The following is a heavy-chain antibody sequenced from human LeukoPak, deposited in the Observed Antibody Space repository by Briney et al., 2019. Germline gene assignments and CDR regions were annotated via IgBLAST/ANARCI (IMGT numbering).Heavy chain of an antibody. V-gene: IGHV4-59*12. CDR1: GGSISSYY. CDR2: IYYSGST. CDR3: ASRVSAVTTSLYFDY. Sequence: SETLSLTCTVSGGSISSYYWSWIRQPPGKGLEWIGYIYYSGSTNYNPSLKSRVTISVDTSKNQFSLKLSSVTAADTAVYYCASRVSAVTTSLYFDYWGQGTLVTVSS. D-gene: IGHD4-17*01. J-gene: IGHJ4*02.